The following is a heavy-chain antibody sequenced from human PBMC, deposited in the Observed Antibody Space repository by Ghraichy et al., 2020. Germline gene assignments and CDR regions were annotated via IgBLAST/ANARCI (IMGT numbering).Heavy chain of an antibody. D-gene: IGHD1-26*01. CDR1: GFTFDDYG. CDR2: ISRDGGSA. Sequence: GSLRLSCAASGFTFDDYGMHWVRQAPGKGLECVSLISRDGGSAYYADSVKGRFTISRDNSKNSLYLQMNSLRAEDTALYYCAKDIRGWDGMDVWGQGTTVTVSS. J-gene: IGHJ6*02. CDR3: AKDIRGWDGMDV. V-gene: IGHV3-43D*04.